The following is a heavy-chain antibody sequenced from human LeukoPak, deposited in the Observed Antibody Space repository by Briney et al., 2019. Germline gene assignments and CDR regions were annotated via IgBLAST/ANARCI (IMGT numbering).Heavy chain of an antibody. D-gene: IGHD4-17*01. CDR3: ARVGNTVTTFDY. CDR2: ISYDGSNK. Sequence: GRSLRLSCAASGFTFSSYAMHWVRQAPGKGLEWVAVISYDGSNKYYADSVKGRFTISRDNSKNTLYLQMNSLRAEDTAVYYCARVGNTVTTFDYWGQGTLVTVSS. CDR1: GFTFSSYA. J-gene: IGHJ4*02. V-gene: IGHV3-30-3*01.